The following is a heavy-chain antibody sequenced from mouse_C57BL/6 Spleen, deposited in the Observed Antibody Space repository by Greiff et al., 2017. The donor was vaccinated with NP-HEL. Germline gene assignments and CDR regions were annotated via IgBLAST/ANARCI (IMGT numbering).Heavy chain of an antibody. CDR1: GYTFTTYP. V-gene: IGHV1-47*01. D-gene: IGHD2-3*01. CDR2: FHPYNDDT. Sequence: QVHVKQSGAELVKPGASVKMSCKASGYTFTTYPIEWMKQNHGKSLEWIGNFHPYNDDTKYNEKFKGKATLTVEKSSSTVYLELSRLTSDDSAVYYCARRSLYDGYYDYWGQGTTLTVSS. CDR3: ARRSLYDGYYDY. J-gene: IGHJ2*01.